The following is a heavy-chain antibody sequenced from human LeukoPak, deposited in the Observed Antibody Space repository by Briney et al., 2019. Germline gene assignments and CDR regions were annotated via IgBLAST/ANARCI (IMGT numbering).Heavy chain of an antibody. Sequence: PGGSLRLSCAASGFTFSSYAMTWVRQAPGKGLHWVSTIRASAGSTYHADSVKGRFTISRDNSKNTVSLQMNSLRAEDTAVYYCAKGGYTSYFDYWGQGTLVTVSS. D-gene: IGHD6-19*01. CDR2: IRASAGST. CDR3: AKGGYTSYFDY. J-gene: IGHJ4*02. V-gene: IGHV3-23*01. CDR1: GFTFSSYA.